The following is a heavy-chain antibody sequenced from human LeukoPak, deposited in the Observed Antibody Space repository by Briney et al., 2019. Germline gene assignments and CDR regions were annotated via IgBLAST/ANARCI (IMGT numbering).Heavy chain of an antibody. CDR3: AREDTRGNWFDP. CDR1: GYSISSGYY. D-gene: IGHD5-18*01. V-gene: IGHV4-38-2*02. CDR2: IYHSGRT. Sequence: PSETLSLTCTVSGYSISSGYYWGWIRQPPGMGLEWIGSIYHSGRTYYNPSLKSRVTISVDTSKNQFSLKLSSVTAADTAVYYCAREDTRGNWFDPWGQGTLVTVSS. J-gene: IGHJ5*02.